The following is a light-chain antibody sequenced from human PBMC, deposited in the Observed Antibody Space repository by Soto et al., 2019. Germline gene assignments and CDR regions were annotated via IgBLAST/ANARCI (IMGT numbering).Light chain of an antibody. CDR2: GAS. J-gene: IGKJ4*01. V-gene: IGKV3-15*01. CDR3: QQYTNWPPGALT. Sequence: EVVLTQSPATLSLAPGERATLSCRASQFLSSYLAWYQQKPGQPPRLLIYGASSRATGVPARFGGSGSGTEFTLTISSLQSEDFAVYYCQQYTNWPPGALTFGGGTKVE. CDR1: QFLSSY.